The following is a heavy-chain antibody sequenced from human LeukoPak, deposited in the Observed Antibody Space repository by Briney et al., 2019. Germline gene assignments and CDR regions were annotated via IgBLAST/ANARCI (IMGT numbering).Heavy chain of an antibody. J-gene: IGHJ4*02. D-gene: IGHD3-22*01. CDR1: GGSITGYY. CDR2: IYYSGSA. CDR3: ARAAARDYYYDSSGYYDY. V-gene: IGHV4-59*01. Sequence: SETLSLTCTVSGGSITGYYWSWIRQPPGKGLEWIGYIYYSGSANFNPSLKSRVTISVDTSKNQFSLKLSSVTAADTAVYYCARAAARDYYYDSSGYYDYWGQGTLVTVSS.